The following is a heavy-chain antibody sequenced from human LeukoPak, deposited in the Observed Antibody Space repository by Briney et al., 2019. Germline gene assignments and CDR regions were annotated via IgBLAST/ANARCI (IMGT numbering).Heavy chain of an antibody. D-gene: IGHD5-18*01. CDR1: GGSFSGYY. CDR2: INHSGST. V-gene: IGHV4-34*01. Sequence: SETLSLTCAVYGGSFSGYYWSWIRQPPGKGLEWIGEINHSGSTNYNPSLKSRVTISVDTSKNQFSLKLSSVTAADTAVYYCAGGRIQLWSGNYYYGMDVWGKGTTATVSS. J-gene: IGHJ6*04. CDR3: AGGRIQLWSGNYYYGMDV.